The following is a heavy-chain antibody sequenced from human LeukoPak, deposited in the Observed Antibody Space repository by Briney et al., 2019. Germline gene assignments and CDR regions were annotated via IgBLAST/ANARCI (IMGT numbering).Heavy chain of an antibody. CDR3: VKDDSAQRCATYSFDY. Sequence: PGGSLRLSCSASGFTFSSYSMHWVRQAPGKGLEYVSAVSSNGGSTYYADSVKGRFSISRDNSKNTLYLQMSSLRTEDTAVYYCVKDDSAQRCATYSFDYWGQGTLVTVSS. J-gene: IGHJ4*02. CDR2: VSSNGGST. D-gene: IGHD1-26*01. CDR1: GFTFSSYS. V-gene: IGHV3-64D*09.